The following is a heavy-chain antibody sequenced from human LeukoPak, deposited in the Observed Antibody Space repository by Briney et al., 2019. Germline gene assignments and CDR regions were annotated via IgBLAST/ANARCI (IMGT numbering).Heavy chain of an antibody. J-gene: IGHJ4*02. Sequence: SETLSLTCTVSGGSVNSGSYYWNWIRQPPGKGLEWIGYIYYSGSTNYNPSLKSRVTISVDTSKNQFPLKLSSVTAADTAVYYCARAAYSGSYHSDYWGQGTLVTVSS. CDR3: ARAAYSGSYHSDY. CDR2: IYYSGST. D-gene: IGHD1-26*01. V-gene: IGHV4-61*01. CDR1: GGSVNSGSYY.